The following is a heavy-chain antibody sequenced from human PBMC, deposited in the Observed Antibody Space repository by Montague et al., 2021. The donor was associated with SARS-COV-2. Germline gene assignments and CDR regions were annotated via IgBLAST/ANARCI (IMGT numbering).Heavy chain of an antibody. D-gene: IGHD3-10*01. CDR2: INHGGST. J-gene: IGHJ4*02. V-gene: IGHV4-34*01. CDR3: ARGARQGYGFRQGSFDY. Sequence: SETLSLTCAVYGGSFSGYSWNWIRQPPGKGLEWIGEINHGGSTNXNPSLKSRVTMSVDTSKNQFSLKLSSVTAADTAVYYCARGARQGYGFRQGSFDYWGQGTLVTVSS. CDR1: GGSFSGYS.